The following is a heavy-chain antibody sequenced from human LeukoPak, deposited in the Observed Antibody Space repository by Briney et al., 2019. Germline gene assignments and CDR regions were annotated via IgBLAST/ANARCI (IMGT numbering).Heavy chain of an antibody. D-gene: IGHD5-24*01. CDR2: IYTSGST. CDR1: GGSISSGSYY. J-gene: IGHJ5*02. V-gene: IGHV4-61*02. CDR3: GGLEVEMATLHH. Sequence: SETLSLTCTVSGGSISSGSYYWSWIRQPAGKGLEWIGRIYTSGSTNYNPSLKSRVTISVDTSKNQFSLKLSSVTAADTAVYYCGGLEVEMATLHHWGQGTLVTVSS.